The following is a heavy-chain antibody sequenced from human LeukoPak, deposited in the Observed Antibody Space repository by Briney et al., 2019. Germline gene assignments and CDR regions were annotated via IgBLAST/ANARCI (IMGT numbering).Heavy chain of an antibody. V-gene: IGHV6-1*01. J-gene: IGHJ6*02. Sequence: SQTLSLTCAISGDSVSSNNAAWNWIRQSPSRGLEWLGRTYYRSKWYNDYAVSVKSRISVNLDTSKNQFSLQLNSVTPEDTAVYYCARDRWVGGCNGMDVWGQGTTVTVSS. CDR2: TYYRSKWYN. D-gene: IGHD2-8*01. CDR3: ARDRWVGGCNGMDV. CDR1: GDSVSSNNAA.